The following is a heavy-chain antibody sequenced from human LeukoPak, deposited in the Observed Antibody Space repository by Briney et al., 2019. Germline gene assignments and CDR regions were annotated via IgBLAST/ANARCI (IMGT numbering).Heavy chain of an antibody. J-gene: IGHJ4*02. CDR3: ARHPGYCSSTSCYGVTFDY. Sequence: PGGSLRLSCEVSGFILSSYGMNWVRQAPGKGLEWVSVISSSGAHIYYADSVKGRFTVSRDNAKNSVYLQMSSLRVEDTAVYYCARHPGYCSSTSCYGVTFDYWGQGTLVIVSS. D-gene: IGHD2-2*03. CDR2: ISSSGAHI. V-gene: IGHV3-21*01. CDR1: GFILSSYG.